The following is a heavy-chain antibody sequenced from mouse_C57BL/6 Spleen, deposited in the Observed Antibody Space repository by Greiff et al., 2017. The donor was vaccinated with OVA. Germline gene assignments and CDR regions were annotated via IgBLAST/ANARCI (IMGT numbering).Heavy chain of an antibody. J-gene: IGHJ4*01. Sequence: EVQLQQSGPELVKPGASVKISCKASGYSFTGYYMNWVKQSPEKSLEWIGEINPSTGGTTYNQKFKAKATLTVDKSSSTAYMQLKSLTSEDSAVYYCARWLLGYYAMDYWGQGTSVTVSS. CDR2: INPSTGGT. D-gene: IGHD2-3*01. CDR1: GYSFTGYY. CDR3: ARWLLGYYAMDY. V-gene: IGHV1-42*01.